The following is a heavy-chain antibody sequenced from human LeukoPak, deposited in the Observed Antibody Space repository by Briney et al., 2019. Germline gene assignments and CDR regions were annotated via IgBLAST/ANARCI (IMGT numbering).Heavy chain of an antibody. V-gene: IGHV1-2*02. Sequence: ASVKVSCKASGYTFTSYGINWVRQAPGQGLEWMGWINPNSGGTNYAQKFQGRVTMTRDTSISTAYMELSRLRSDDTAVYYCARSLVVPAAIFPSPFDYWGQGTLVTVSS. D-gene: IGHD2-2*02. CDR1: GYTFTSYG. CDR3: ARSLVVPAAIFPSPFDY. CDR2: INPNSGGT. J-gene: IGHJ4*02.